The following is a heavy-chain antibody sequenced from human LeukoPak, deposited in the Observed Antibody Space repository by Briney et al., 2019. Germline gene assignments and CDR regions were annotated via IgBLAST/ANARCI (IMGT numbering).Heavy chain of an antibody. CDR1: GYTFTSYG. CDR2: ISAYNGNT. V-gene: IGHV1-18*01. J-gene: IGHJ4*02. D-gene: IGHD3-22*01. Sequence: ASVKVSCKASGYTFTSYGISWVRQAPGQGLEWMGWISAYNGNTNYAQKLQGRVTMTTDTSTSTAYMELRSLRPDDTAVYYCARDQPYYYDSSGYYTLLDYWGQGTLVTVSS. CDR3: ARDQPYYYDSSGYYTLLDY.